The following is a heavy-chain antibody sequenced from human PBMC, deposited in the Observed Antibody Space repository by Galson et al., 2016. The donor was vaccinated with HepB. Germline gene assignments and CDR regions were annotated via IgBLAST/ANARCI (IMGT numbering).Heavy chain of an antibody. V-gene: IGHV3-53*04. CDR2: IYSGGST. CDR3: ARDPGISGTT. Sequence: SLSLSCAASGFTVSNNCMTWVRQAPGKGLEWVSTIYSGGSTFYTDSVQGRFTIYRHNSKNTLYLQMDTLRPEDTAVYYCARDPGISGTTWGQGILVTVSS. CDR1: GFTVSNNC. D-gene: IGHD1-7*01. J-gene: IGHJ5*02.